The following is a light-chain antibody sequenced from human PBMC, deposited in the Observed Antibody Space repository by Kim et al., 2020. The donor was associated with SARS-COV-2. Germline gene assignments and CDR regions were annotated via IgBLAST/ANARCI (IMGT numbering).Light chain of an antibody. CDR2: GAS. J-gene: IGKJ4*01. CDR1: QSISNK. CDR3: QQYYNWPPVT. Sequence: SPGERVTHSCRASQSISNKLAWYQQKPGQAPRLLIYGASTRATGIPARFSGSGSGTEFTLDISSLQSEDFAVYYCQQYYNWPPVTFGGGTKVDIK. V-gene: IGKV3-15*01.